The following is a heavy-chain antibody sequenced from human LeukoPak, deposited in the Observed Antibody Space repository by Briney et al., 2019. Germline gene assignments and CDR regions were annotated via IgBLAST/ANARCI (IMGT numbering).Heavy chain of an antibody. Sequence: GGSLRLSCAASGFTFSDYYMSWIRQAPGKGLEWVSYISSSGSTIYYADSVKGRFTISRDNAKNSLYLQMNSLRAEDTAVYYCARDLSGIAGYTYGRGIDYWGQGTLVTVSS. CDR3: ARDLSGIAGYTYGRGIDY. CDR2: ISSSGSTI. CDR1: GFTFSDYY. V-gene: IGHV3-11*04. J-gene: IGHJ4*02. D-gene: IGHD5-18*01.